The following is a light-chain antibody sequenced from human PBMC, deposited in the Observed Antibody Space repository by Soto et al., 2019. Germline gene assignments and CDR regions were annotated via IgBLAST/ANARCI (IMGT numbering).Light chain of an antibody. CDR1: QSVNSD. V-gene: IGKV3-15*01. CDR2: GAS. CDR3: QQYNNWPPWT. J-gene: IGKJ1*01. Sequence: EVVMTQSPATLSVSPGERATLSCRSSQSVNSDLAWYQQKPGQAHRLLIYGASTRATGIPARFSGSGSGTEFTLTISSLQSEDFAVYYCQQYNNWPPWTVGQGTKLDIK.